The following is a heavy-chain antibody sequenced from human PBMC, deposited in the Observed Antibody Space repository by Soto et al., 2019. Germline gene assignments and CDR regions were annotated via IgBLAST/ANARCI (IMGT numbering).Heavy chain of an antibody. CDR2: IDPSDSYT. Sequence: GAAVKISCKGCGDSLTSYWISWVRQMPGKGLEWMGRIDPSDSYTNYSPSFQGHVTISADKSISTAYLQWSSLKAADTATYYWATHNTGYDYEDYYYYYGMDVSGQGTTVTV. D-gene: IGHD5-12*01. J-gene: IGHJ6*02. CDR3: ATHNTGYDYEDYYYYYGMDV. CDR1: GDSLTSYW. V-gene: IGHV5-10-1*01.